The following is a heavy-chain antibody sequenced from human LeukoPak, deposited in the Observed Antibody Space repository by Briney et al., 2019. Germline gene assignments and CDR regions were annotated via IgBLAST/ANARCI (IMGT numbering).Heavy chain of an antibody. CDR2: IYTGGST. V-gene: IGHV3-66*01. CDR3: ARGGSGYYYPG. CDR1: GFTVSSDY. D-gene: IGHD3-22*01. J-gene: IGHJ4*02. Sequence: GGSLRLSCAASGFTVSSDYMSWVRQAPGKGLQWVSVIYTGGSTYYADSVKGRFTISRDNSKNTLYLQMNSLRAEDTAVYYCARGGSGYYYPGWGQGTLVTVSS.